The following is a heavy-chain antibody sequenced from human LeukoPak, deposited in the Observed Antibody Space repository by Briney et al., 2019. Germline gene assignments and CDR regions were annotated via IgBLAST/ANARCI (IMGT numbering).Heavy chain of an antibody. CDR2: ISGSGGST. Sequence: GGSLRLSCAASGFTFSSFAMSWVRQAPGRGLEWVSAISGSGGSTYYADSVKGRFTISRDNSKNTLFLQMNSLRAEDTAVYYCAKDRSCTGSSCNVGSWGQGTMVTVSS. D-gene: IGHD2-2*01. J-gene: IGHJ3*01. CDR1: GFTFSSFA. V-gene: IGHV3-23*01. CDR3: AKDRSCTGSSCNVGS.